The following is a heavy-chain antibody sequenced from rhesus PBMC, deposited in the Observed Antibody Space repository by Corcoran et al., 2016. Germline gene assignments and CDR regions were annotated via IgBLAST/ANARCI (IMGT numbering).Heavy chain of an antibody. Sequence: QVQLQESGPGLVKPSETLSLTCAVSGGSISGYYWSWIRQPPGKGLEWIGNIDGNIAGTNSNPSLKSRLTISQDTSKNHFSLKLSSVTAADPAVYYCARGAPYYNFWSGYFTIDYWGQGVLVTVSS. CDR2: IDGNIAGT. V-gene: IGHV4-81*01. CDR1: GGSISGYY. J-gene: IGHJ4*01. CDR3: ARGAPYYNFWSGYFTIDY. D-gene: IGHD3-3*01.